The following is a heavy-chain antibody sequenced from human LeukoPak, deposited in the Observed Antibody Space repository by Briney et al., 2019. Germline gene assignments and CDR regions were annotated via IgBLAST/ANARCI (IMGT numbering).Heavy chain of an antibody. Sequence: SETLSLTCTVSGGSISSSSYYWGWIRQPPGEGLEWIGSIYYTGSTYYSPSLKSRVTISADTSKNEFSLKLSSVTAADTAVYYCTSEISSAPNYWGQGTLVTVSS. CDR1: GGSISSSSYY. V-gene: IGHV4-39*01. J-gene: IGHJ4*02. CDR3: TSEISSAPNY. D-gene: IGHD6-6*01. CDR2: IYYTGST.